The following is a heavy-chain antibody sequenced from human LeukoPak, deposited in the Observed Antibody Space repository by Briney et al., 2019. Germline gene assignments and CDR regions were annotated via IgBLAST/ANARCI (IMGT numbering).Heavy chain of an antibody. CDR1: GFTFSDYY. Sequence: GGSLRLSCAASGFTFSDYYMSWIRQAPGKGLEWVSYISSSGSTIYYADSVKGRFTISRDNAKNSLYLQMNNLRAEDTAVYYCARDGLIWFGEKPPLYMDVWGQGTTVTVSS. J-gene: IGHJ6*02. CDR3: ARDGLIWFGEKPPLYMDV. D-gene: IGHD3-10*01. V-gene: IGHV3-11*01. CDR2: ISSSGSTI.